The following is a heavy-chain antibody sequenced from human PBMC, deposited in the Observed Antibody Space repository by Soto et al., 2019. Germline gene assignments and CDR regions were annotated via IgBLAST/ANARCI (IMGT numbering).Heavy chain of an antibody. CDR3: AKDRDSSSSVFDY. CDR1: GFTFSSYG. V-gene: IGHV3-30*18. J-gene: IGHJ4*02. D-gene: IGHD6-6*01. Sequence: QVQLVESGGGVVQPGRSLRLSCAASGFTFSSYGMHWVRQAPGKGLEWVAVISYDGSNKYYADSVKGRFTISRDNSKNTLYLQMNSLRAEDTAVYYCAKDRDSSSSVFDYWGQGTLVTVSS. CDR2: ISYDGSNK.